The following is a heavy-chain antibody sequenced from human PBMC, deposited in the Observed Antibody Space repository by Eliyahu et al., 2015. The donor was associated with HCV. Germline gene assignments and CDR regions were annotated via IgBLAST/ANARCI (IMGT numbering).Heavy chain of an antibody. CDR2: IYYSGST. Sequence: QVQLQESGPGLVKPSETLSLTCTVSGGSISSYYWSWIRQPPGKGLEWIGYIYYSGSTNHNPSLKSRVTISVDTSKNQFSLKLSSVTAADTAVYYCARGRYCSGGSCYPGWFDPWGQGTLVTVSS. CDR1: GGSISSYY. V-gene: IGHV4-59*01. CDR3: ARGRYCSGGSCYPGWFDP. D-gene: IGHD2-15*01. J-gene: IGHJ5*02.